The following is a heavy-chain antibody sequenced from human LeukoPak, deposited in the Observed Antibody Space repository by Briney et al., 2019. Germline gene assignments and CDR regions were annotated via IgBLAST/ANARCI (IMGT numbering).Heavy chain of an antibody. Sequence: SETLSLTCTVSGGSISSYYWSWVRQLPGKGLEWIGYIYTSGSTNYNPSLKSRVTISVDTSKNQFSLKLSSVTAADTAVYYCARLGYYDSSGSDAFDIWGQGTMVTVSS. CDR2: IYTSGST. V-gene: IGHV4-4*09. CDR1: GGSISSYY. D-gene: IGHD3-22*01. J-gene: IGHJ3*02. CDR3: ARLGYYDSSGSDAFDI.